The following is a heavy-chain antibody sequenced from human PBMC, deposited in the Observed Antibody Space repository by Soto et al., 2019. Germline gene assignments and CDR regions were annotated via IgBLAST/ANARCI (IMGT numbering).Heavy chain of an antibody. D-gene: IGHD4-4*01. CDR3: ASRFYSNSYYYYYGMDV. Sequence: PGGSLRPSCAAPGFTFSSYEMNWFRQAPGKGLEWVSYISSSGSTIYYADSVKGRFTISRDNAKNSLYLQMNSLRAEDTAVYYCASRFYSNSYYYYYGMDVWGQGTTVTVSS. CDR1: GFTFSSYE. V-gene: IGHV3-48*03. CDR2: ISSSGSTI. J-gene: IGHJ6*02.